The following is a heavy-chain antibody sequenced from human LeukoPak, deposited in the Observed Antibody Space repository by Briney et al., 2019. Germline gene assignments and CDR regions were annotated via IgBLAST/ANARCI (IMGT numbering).Heavy chain of an antibody. CDR3: SRDREMPTITGSLLDY. D-gene: IGHD5-24*01. CDR2: INHSGST. V-gene: IGHV4-34*01. J-gene: IGHJ4*02. CDR1: GGSFSGYY. Sequence: SETLSLTCAVYGGSFSGYYWSWIRQPPGKGLEWIGEINHSGSTNYNPSLKSRVTISVDTSKNQFSLKLSSVTAEDTAVYYCSRDREMPTITGSLLDYWGQGILVTVSS.